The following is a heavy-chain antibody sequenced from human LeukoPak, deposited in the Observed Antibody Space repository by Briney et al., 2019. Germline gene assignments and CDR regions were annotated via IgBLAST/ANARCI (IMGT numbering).Heavy chain of an antibody. CDR3: AREGYYYYYMDV. J-gene: IGHJ6*03. Sequence: SETLSLTCAVYGGSFSGYYWSWIRQPPGKGLEWIGEINLSGSTNYNPYLKSLVTRSVDTSKNQFSLKLSSVTAADTAVYYGAREGYYYYYMDVWGKGTTVTVSS. CDR1: GGSFSGYY. CDR2: INLSGST. V-gene: IGHV4-34*01.